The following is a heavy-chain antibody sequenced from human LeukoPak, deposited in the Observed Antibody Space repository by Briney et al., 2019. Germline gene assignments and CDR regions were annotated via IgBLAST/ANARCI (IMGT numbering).Heavy chain of an antibody. CDR3: ARDSVSHFDY. J-gene: IGHJ4*02. D-gene: IGHD5/OR15-5a*01. Sequence: GGSLRLSCEASGFTFTNAWMNWVRQAPGKGPEWVSYISGDGTTIFYADSVKGRFTISRDNAKNSLYLQMNSLRAEDTAVYYCARDSVSHFDYWGQGTLVTVSS. CDR2: ISGDGTTI. V-gene: IGHV3-48*04. CDR1: GFTFTNAW.